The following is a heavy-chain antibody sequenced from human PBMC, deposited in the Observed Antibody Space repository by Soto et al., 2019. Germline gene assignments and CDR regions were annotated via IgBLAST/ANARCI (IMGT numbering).Heavy chain of an antibody. V-gene: IGHV1-18*01. Sequence: QVQLVQSGAEVKKPGASVKVSCKASGYSFTSYGISWVRQAPGQGLEWMGWISAYNGNKKYAQKLQGRVTMTTDTCTSTAYMELRGLRADDTAVYYCARDLGQQLVDYWGQGTLVTVSS. CDR3: ARDLGQQLVDY. D-gene: IGHD6-13*01. CDR2: ISAYNGNK. CDR1: GYSFTSYG. J-gene: IGHJ4*02.